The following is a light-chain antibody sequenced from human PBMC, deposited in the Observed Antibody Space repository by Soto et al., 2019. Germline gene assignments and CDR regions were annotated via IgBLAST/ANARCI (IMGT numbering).Light chain of an antibody. CDR2: DAS. J-gene: IGKJ5*01. CDR3: QQYSKWPIT. V-gene: IGKV3-11*01. Sequence: EIVLTQSPATLSLSPGERATLSCRASQSVSSYLAWYQQKPGQAPRLLIYDASNRATGIPARFSGSGSGTGFTLTISSLEPEDFAVYYCQQYSKWPITFGQGTRLEIK. CDR1: QSVSSY.